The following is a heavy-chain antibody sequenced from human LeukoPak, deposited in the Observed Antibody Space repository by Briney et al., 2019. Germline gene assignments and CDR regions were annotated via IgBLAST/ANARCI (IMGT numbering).Heavy chain of an antibody. Sequence: MPGESLKISCKGSGYSFTSYWIGWVRQMPGKGLEWMGIIYPGDSDTRYSPSFQGQVTISADKSISTAYLQWSSLKASDTAMYYCARPNGGATIGVAFDIWGQGTMVTVSS. J-gene: IGHJ3*02. D-gene: IGHD1-26*01. CDR2: IYPGDSDT. CDR3: ARPNGGATIGVAFDI. CDR1: GYSFTSYW. V-gene: IGHV5-51*01.